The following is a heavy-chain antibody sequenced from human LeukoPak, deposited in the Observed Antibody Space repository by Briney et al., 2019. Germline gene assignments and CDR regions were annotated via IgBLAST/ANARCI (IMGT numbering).Heavy chain of an antibody. Sequence: SETLSLTCTVSGGSISSSSYYWSWIRQPPGKGLEWIGYIYFSGSTDYNPSLKSRVTVSVDTSKNQFSLKVSSVTAADTAVYYCARANVVTAIDYWGQGTLVTVSS. D-gene: IGHD2-21*02. CDR2: IYFSGST. V-gene: IGHV4-61*01. CDR3: ARANVVTAIDY. J-gene: IGHJ4*02. CDR1: GGSISSSSYY.